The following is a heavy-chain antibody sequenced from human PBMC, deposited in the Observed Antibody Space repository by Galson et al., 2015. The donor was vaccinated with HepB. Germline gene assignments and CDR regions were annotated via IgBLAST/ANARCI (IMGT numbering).Heavy chain of an antibody. CDR1: GYTFISYY. J-gene: IGHJ4*02. CDR2: INPSGGST. V-gene: IGHV1-46*01. CDR3: AREGATLKNFDG. Sequence: SVKVSCKASGYTFISYYIHWVRQAPGQGLEWMGIINPSGGSTMYAQKFQGRVTMTWDTSTSTVYMELSSLRSEDTAVYSCAREGATLKNFDGGVQGTLVTAS. D-gene: IGHD1-26*01.